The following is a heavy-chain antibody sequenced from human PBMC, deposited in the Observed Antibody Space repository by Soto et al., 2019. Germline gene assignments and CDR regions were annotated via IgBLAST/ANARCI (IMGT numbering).Heavy chain of an antibody. Sequence: PSETLSLTCAVSGYSISSGYYWGWIRQPPGKGLEWIGSIYHSGSSYYNPSLKSRVTISVDTSKNQFSLKLSSVTAADTAVYYCASAYCGGDCQSYYYYGMDVWGQGTTVTVSS. CDR2: IYHSGSS. J-gene: IGHJ6*02. V-gene: IGHV4-38-2*01. CDR3: ASAYCGGDCQSYYYYGMDV. D-gene: IGHD2-21*02. CDR1: GYSISSGYY.